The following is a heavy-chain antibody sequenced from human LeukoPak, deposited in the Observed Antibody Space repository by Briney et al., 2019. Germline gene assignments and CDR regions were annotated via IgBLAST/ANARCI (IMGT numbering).Heavy chain of an antibody. CDR1: GFTFSSYA. D-gene: IGHD3-10*02. J-gene: IGHJ6*04. V-gene: IGHV3-23*01. Sequence: PGGSLRLSCAASGFTFSSYAMSWVRQATGKGLEWVSGISGNGGSTYYADSMKGRFTISRDNAKNSLYLQMNSLRAEDTAVYYCAELGITMIGGVWGKGTTVTISS. CDR2: ISGNGGST. CDR3: AELGITMIGGV.